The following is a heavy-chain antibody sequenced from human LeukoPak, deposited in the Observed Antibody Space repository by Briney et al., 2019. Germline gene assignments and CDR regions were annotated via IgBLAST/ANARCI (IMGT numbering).Heavy chain of an antibody. CDR2: SIPILGIA. D-gene: IGHD3-22*01. CDR1: GGTFSSYA. V-gene: IGHV1-69*04. J-gene: IGHJ4*02. Sequence: SVKVPCKASGGTFSSYAISWVRQAPGQGLEWMGRSIPILGIANYAQKFQGRVTITADKSTSTAYMELSSLRSEDTAVYYCARPPQGYDSSQAVDYWGQGTLVTVSS. CDR3: ARPPQGYDSSQAVDY.